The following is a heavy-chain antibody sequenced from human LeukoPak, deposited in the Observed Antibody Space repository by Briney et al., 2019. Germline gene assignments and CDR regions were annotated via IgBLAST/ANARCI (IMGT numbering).Heavy chain of an antibody. D-gene: IGHD6-13*01. Sequence: ASVKVSCKASGYTFTGYYMHWVRQAPGQGLEWMGRINPNSGGTNFAQKFQGRVTMTRDTSICTAYMELSSLRSDDTAVYYCARTDIAAAGNLDYWGQGTLVTVSS. V-gene: IGHV1-2*06. CDR3: ARTDIAAAGNLDY. CDR1: GYTFTGYY. J-gene: IGHJ4*02. CDR2: INPNSGGT.